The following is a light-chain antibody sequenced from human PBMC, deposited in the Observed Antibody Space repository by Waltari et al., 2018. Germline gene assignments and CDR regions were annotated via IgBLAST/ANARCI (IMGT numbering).Light chain of an antibody. Sequence: QSVLPQPPSASGTPGQRVTISCSGSSSNIGGYPVNWYQQLPGAAPKVLIYSNNQRPSGVPDRFSGSKSGTSASLAIRGLQSEDEADYYCAAWDDSLSGSWVFGSGTKVTVL. CDR2: SNN. CDR1: SSNIGGYP. CDR3: AAWDDSLSGSWV. V-gene: IGLV1-44*01. J-gene: IGLJ6*01.